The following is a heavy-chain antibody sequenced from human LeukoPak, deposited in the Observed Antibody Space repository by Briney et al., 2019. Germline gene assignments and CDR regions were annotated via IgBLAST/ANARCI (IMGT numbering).Heavy chain of an antibody. D-gene: IGHD5-18*01. V-gene: IGHV1-46*01. Sequence: ASVKVSCKATGYTFTAYYMHWVRQAPGQGLEWMGLINPSGSDTVYAQKFQGRVTITADKSTSTAYMELSSLRSEDTAVYYCAGQRYGQGDDAFDIWGQGTMVTVSS. J-gene: IGHJ3*02. CDR1: GYTFTAYY. CDR2: INPSGSDT. CDR3: AGQRYGQGDDAFDI.